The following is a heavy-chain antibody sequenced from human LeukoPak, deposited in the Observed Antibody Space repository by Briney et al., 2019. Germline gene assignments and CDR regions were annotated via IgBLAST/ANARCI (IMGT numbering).Heavy chain of an antibody. CDR1: GGSFSGYY. J-gene: IGHJ3*02. CDR3: ARANYYDSSAPGAFDI. D-gene: IGHD3-22*01. CDR2: INHSGST. Sequence: SETLSLTCAVYGGSFSGYYWSWIRQPPGKGLEWIGEINHSGSTNYNPSLKSRVTISVDRSKNQFSLKLSSVTAADTAVYYCARANYYDSSAPGAFDIWGQGTMVTVSS. V-gene: IGHV4-34*01.